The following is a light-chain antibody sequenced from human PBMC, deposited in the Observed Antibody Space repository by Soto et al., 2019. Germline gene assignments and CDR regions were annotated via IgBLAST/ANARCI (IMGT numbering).Light chain of an antibody. V-gene: IGLV1-44*01. CDR1: GSNIGSNT. CDR2: SND. J-gene: IGLJ3*02. Sequence: QSVLAQPPSASGTPGQRVTISCSGSGSNIGSNTVNWYHQLPGAAPKLLIYSNDQRPSGVPDRFSGSKSGTSASLAISGLQSEDETDYYCAAWDDSLHVVFGGGTKLTVL. CDR3: AAWDDSLHVV.